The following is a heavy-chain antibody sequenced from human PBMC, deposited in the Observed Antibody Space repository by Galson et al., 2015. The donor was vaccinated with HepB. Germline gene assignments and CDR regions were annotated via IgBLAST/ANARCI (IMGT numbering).Heavy chain of an antibody. CDR2: ISGSGGST. D-gene: IGHD3-3*01. J-gene: IGHJ4*02. V-gene: IGHV3-23*01. CDR3: ARARDYDFWSGPVFDY. CDR1: GFTFSSYA. Sequence: SLRLSCAASGFTFSSYAMSWVRQAPGKGLEWVSAISGSGGSTYYADSVKGRFTISRDNSKNTLYLQMNSLRAEDTAVYYCARARDYDFWSGPVFDYWGQGTLVTVSS.